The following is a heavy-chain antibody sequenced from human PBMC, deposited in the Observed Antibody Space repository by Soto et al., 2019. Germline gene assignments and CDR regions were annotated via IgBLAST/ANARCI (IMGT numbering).Heavy chain of an antibody. V-gene: IGHV1-69*02. J-gene: IGHJ6*02. CDR3: AKPSIAVAGKDGMDV. Sequence: QVQLVQSGAEVKKPGSSVKVSCKASGGTFSSYTISWVRQAPGQGLEWMGRIIPILGIANYAQKFQGRVTITAHNSTSTAYMELSSLRSEDTAVYYCAKPSIAVAGKDGMDVSGQSTTVTVSS. CDR1: GGTFSSYT. CDR2: IIPILGIA. D-gene: IGHD6-19*01.